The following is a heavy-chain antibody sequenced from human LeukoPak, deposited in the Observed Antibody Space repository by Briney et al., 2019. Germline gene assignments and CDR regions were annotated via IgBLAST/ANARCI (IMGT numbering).Heavy chain of an antibody. V-gene: IGHV4-39*01. D-gene: IGHD1-26*01. J-gene: IGHJ4*02. CDR2: IFYSGST. Sequence: SGTLSLTCTVSGGSISSSSYYWGWIRQPPGKGLEWIGSIFYSGSTYYNPSLKSRVTISVDTSKNQFSLKLSSVTAADTAMYYCARRLGARFDYWGQGTLVTVSS. CDR1: GGSISSSSYY. CDR3: ARRLGARFDY.